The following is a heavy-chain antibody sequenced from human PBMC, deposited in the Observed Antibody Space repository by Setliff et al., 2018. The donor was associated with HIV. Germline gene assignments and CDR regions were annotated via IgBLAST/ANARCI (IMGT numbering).Heavy chain of an antibody. Sequence: PSETLSLTCTVSGGSISTHHFWSWIRQPAGKGPEWIGYISSRGSTYYNPSLKSRITMSVDTSQNQVSLKLSSVTAADTAVYYCARDLSPYGSGDPYYYYGMDVWGQGTTVTVSS. CDR3: ARDLSPYGSGDPYYYYGMDV. V-gene: IGHV4-59*06. CDR2: ISSRGST. CDR1: GGSISTHH. D-gene: IGHD3-10*01. J-gene: IGHJ6*02.